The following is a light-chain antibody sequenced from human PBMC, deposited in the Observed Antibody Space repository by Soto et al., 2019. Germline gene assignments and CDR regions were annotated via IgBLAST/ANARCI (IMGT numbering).Light chain of an antibody. CDR3: QQYSTDPRT. CDR1: QSFLYSSNNKNY. V-gene: IGKV4-1*01. J-gene: IGKJ1*01. Sequence: DIVMTQSPHSLAVSLGERATINCKSSQSFLYSSNNKNYLAWYQQKPGQPPKLLIYWTSTRESGVPDRFSGSGSGTDFTLTISSLQAEDVAVYYCQQYSTDPRTFGQGTKVEIK. CDR2: WTS.